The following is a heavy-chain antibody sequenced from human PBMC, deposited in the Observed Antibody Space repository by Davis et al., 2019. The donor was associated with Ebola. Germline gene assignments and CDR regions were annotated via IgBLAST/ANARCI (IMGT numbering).Heavy chain of an antibody. J-gene: IGHJ4*02. D-gene: IGHD2-15*01. CDR3: ARSLVVVVAARLDY. CDR2: IWYDGINQ. Sequence: GESLKISCAASGFIFNKYGIHWVRQAPGKGLEWVAYIWYDGINQYYADSVKGRFTISRDNAKSSLYLQMNSLRDEDTAVYFCARSLVVVVAARLDYWGQGTLVTVSS. V-gene: IGHV3-33*01. CDR1: GFIFNKYG.